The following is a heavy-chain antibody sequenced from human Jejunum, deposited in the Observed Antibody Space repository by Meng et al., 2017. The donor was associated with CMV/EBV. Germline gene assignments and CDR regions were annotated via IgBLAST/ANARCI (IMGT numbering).Heavy chain of an antibody. CDR2: IYTSGST. CDR3: ARDILIGYIRHNYFDP. CDR1: GGSISTYY. J-gene: IGHJ5*02. V-gene: IGHV4-4*07. Sequence: QVQLRGPGPGLVKPSETLSLPCTVSGGSISTYYWTWIRQPAGKGLEWIGRIYTSGSTHYNPSLKSRVTMSVDTSKNQFSLKLSSVTAADTAVYYCARDILIGYIRHNYFDPWGQGTLVTVSS. D-gene: IGHD3-9*01.